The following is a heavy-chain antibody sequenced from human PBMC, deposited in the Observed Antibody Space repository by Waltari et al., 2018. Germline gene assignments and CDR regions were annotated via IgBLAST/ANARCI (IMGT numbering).Heavy chain of an antibody. CDR3: ARDRDYYDSSGSYNWFDP. D-gene: IGHD3-22*01. CDR2: IYYSGST. Sequence: QVQLQESGPGLVKPSETLSLTCTVSGGAISSYYWSWIRQPPGKGLEWIGYIYYSGSTNYNPYLKSRVTISVDTSKNQFSLKLSSVTAADTAVSYCARDRDYYDSSGSYNWFDPWGQGTLVTVSS. CDR1: GGAISSYY. J-gene: IGHJ5*02. V-gene: IGHV4-59*01.